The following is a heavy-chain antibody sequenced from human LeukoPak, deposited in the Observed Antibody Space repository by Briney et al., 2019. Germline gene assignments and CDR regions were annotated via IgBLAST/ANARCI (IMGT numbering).Heavy chain of an antibody. CDR3: ARGHSVRWFWWFGA. V-gene: IGHV3-7*04. Sequence: GGSLRLSCAASGFTFSSYWMSWVRQAPGRGLQWVASIKQDGSEIYYVDSVKGRFSISRDNDKNSLSLQMNSLRAEDTAVYYCARGHSVRWFWWFGAWGQGTLVTVSS. CDR2: IKQDGSEI. D-gene: IGHD1-26*01. J-gene: IGHJ5*02. CDR1: GFTFSSYW.